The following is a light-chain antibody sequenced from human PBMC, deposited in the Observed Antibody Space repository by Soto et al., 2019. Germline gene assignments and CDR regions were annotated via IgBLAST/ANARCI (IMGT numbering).Light chain of an antibody. CDR2: DVS. Sequence: QSALTQPRSVSGSPGQSVTISCTGTSSDVGGYNSVSWYQQHPGKAPKLMIYDVSKRPSGVPDHFSGSKSGNTASLTISGLQAEDEADYYCCSYAGTSSSVVFGGGTKVTVL. CDR1: SSDVGGYNS. V-gene: IGLV2-11*01. CDR3: CSYAGTSSSVV. J-gene: IGLJ2*01.